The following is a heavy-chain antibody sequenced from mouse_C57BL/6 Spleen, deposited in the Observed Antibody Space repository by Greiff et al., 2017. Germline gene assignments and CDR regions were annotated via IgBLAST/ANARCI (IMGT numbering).Heavy chain of an antibody. Sequence: VQLKESGAELAKPGASVKLSCKASGYTFTSYWMHWVKQRPGQGLAWIGYINPSSGYTKYNQKFKDKATLTADKSSSTAYMQLSSLTYEDSAVYYCARSSYGNYFMDYWGQGTSVTVSS. CDR3: ARSSYGNYFMDY. CDR2: INPSSGYT. D-gene: IGHD2-1*01. CDR1: GYTFTSYW. J-gene: IGHJ4*01. V-gene: IGHV1-7*01.